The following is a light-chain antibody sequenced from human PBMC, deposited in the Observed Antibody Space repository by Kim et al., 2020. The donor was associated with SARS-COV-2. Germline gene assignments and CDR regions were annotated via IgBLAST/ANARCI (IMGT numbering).Light chain of an antibody. CDR2: DVS. Sequence: QSITISCTGTRSDVGGYNYVSWYQQHPGKAPKLMIYDVSHRPSGVSNRFSGSKSGNTASLTISGLQAEDEADYYCSSYTSSSTLVVFGGGTQLTVL. CDR3: SSYTSSSTLVV. CDR1: RSDVGGYNY. V-gene: IGLV2-14*03. J-gene: IGLJ2*01.